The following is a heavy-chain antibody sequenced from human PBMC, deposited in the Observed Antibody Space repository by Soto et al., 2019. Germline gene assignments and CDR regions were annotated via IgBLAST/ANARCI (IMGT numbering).Heavy chain of an antibody. CDR2: IIPIFGTA. D-gene: IGHD6-6*01. CDR3: ARDPYSSSSLNYYYYGMDV. CDR1: GGTFSSYA. V-gene: IGHV1-69*13. J-gene: IGHJ6*02. Sequence: ASVKVSCKASGGTFSSYAISWVRQAPGQGLEWMGGIIPIFGTANYAQKFQGRVTITADESTSTAYMELSSLRSEDTAVYYCARDPYSSSSLNYYYYGMDVWGQGTTVTV.